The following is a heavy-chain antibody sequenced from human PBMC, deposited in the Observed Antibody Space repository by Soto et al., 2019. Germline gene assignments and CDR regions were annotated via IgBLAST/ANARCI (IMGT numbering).Heavy chain of an antibody. D-gene: IGHD3-16*01. CDR2: INPISGGT. CDR1: RDTFSGYY. J-gene: IGHJ6*02. V-gene: IGHV1-2*02. CDR3: ARDERFDHTDEYYYGIHV. Sequence: ASVKVSCKASRDTFSGYYIHWVRQVPGQGLEWMGWINPISGGTNYAQKFQGRVTMTRDSSISTAYMELSSLRSDDTAVYYCARDERFDHTDEYYYGIHVWGQGTTVTVSS.